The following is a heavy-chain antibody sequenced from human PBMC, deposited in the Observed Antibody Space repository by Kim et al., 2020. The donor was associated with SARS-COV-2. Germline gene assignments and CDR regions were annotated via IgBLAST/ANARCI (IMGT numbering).Heavy chain of an antibody. D-gene: IGHD6-6*01. CDR3: ARGGGGVSGRPVQH. CDR2: ISYDGSDD. CDR1: GFTFDSYA. Sequence: GGSLRLSCAVSGFTFDSYAMHWVRQAPGKGLEWVAVISYDGSDDHYAESVKGRFTVSRDNSQNVVYLQMHSLRDEDTAVYYCARGGGGVSGRPVQHWGQGTVLPVSS. V-gene: IGHV3-30-3*01. J-gene: IGHJ1*01.